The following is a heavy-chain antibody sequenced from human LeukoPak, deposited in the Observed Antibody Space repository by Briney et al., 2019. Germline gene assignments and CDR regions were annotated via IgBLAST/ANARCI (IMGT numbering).Heavy chain of an antibody. D-gene: IGHD3-16*02. J-gene: IGHJ4*02. Sequence: SSETLSLTCTVSGGSISSGGYYWSWIRQHPGKGLEWIGYIYYSGSTYYNPSLKSRVTISVDTSKNQFSLKLSSVTAADTAVYYCARSHKYDYVWGSYRLDSRYYFDYWGQGTLVTVSS. CDR1: GGSISSGGYY. CDR3: ARSHKYDYVWGSYRLDSRYYFDY. V-gene: IGHV4-31*03. CDR2: IYYSGST.